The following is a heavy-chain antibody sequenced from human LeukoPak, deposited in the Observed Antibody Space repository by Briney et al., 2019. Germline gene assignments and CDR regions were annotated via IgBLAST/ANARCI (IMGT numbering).Heavy chain of an antibody. Sequence: GGSLRLSCAASGFSFSSYEMNWVRQAPGKGLEWVSNISPSGSTKYYADSVKGRFTVSRDNAKNSLYLQMNSLRAGDTGVYYCTKLAVASADSWGQGTLVTVSS. D-gene: IGHD6-19*01. V-gene: IGHV3-48*03. CDR1: GFSFSSYE. CDR2: ISPSGSTK. CDR3: TKLAVASADS. J-gene: IGHJ4*02.